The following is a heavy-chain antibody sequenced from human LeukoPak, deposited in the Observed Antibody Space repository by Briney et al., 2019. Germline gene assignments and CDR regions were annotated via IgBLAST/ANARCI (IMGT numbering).Heavy chain of an antibody. J-gene: IGHJ4*02. CDR3: ARHVGISF. CDR1: GFTFSGAW. D-gene: IGHD7-27*01. Sequence: GGSLRLSCTASGFTFSGAWMTWVRQAPGKGLEWVANIREDGTEQNYVDSVKGRFTISRDNAKNSLFLQMSNLRDDDTAIYYCARHVGISFWGQGTLVTVSS. CDR2: IREDGTEQ. V-gene: IGHV3-7*01.